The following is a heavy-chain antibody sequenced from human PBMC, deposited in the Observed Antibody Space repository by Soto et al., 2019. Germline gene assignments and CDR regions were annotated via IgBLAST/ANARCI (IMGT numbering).Heavy chain of an antibody. V-gene: IGHV3-33*08. CDR2: IWYDGSNK. CDR3: ARDWDIRGGTVYYYYGMDV. CDR1: GFTFSSYG. Sequence: GGSLRLSCAASGFTFSSYGMHWVRQAPGKGLEWVAVIWYDGSNKYYADSVKGRFTISRDNSKNTLYLQMNSLRAEDTAVYYCARDWDIRGGTVYYYYGMDVWGQGTTVTVSS. J-gene: IGHJ6*02. D-gene: IGHD2-15*01.